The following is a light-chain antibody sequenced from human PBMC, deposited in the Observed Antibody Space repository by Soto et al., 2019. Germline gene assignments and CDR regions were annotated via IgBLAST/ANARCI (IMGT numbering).Light chain of an antibody. CDR1: QGIGNF. Sequence: DIEMTQSPSSLSASLGDTVTITCRASQGIGNFLAWYQQKPGDVPKLLIDAASTVQSGGPSRFSGCGSGTDFTLTISSLQPEDVAIYFCHRYNSVPLTFVGGTKVDIK. CDR2: AAS. J-gene: IGKJ4*01. CDR3: HRYNSVPLT. V-gene: IGKV1-27*01.